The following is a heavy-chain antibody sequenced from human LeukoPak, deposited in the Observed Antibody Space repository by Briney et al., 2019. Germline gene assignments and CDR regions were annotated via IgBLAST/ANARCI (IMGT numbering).Heavy chain of an antibody. CDR1: GNSISSGDNY. D-gene: IGHD2-2*01. J-gene: IGHJ6*03. V-gene: IGHV4-61*02. CDR3: ARSVPAAMSDYYYYYMDV. CDR2: IYTSGST. Sequence: PSETLSLTCTVSGNSISSGDNYWSWIRQPAGTGLEWIGRIYTSGSTNYNPSLKSRVTMSVDTSKNQFSLKLSSVTAADTAVYYCARSVPAAMSDYYYYYMDVWGKGTTVTISS.